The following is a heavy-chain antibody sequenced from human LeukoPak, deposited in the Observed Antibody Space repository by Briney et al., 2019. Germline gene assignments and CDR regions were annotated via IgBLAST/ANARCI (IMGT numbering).Heavy chain of an antibody. D-gene: IGHD3-10*01. CDR1: GGSISSYY. V-gene: IGHV4-59*01. CDR2: IYYSGST. Sequence: SETLSLTCTVSGGSISSYYWSWIRQPPGKGLEWIGYIYYSGSTNYNPSLKCRVTISVDTSKNQFSLKLSSVTAADTAVYYCASGLWFGDLFWFDPWGQGTLVTVSS. J-gene: IGHJ5*02. CDR3: ASGLWFGDLFWFDP.